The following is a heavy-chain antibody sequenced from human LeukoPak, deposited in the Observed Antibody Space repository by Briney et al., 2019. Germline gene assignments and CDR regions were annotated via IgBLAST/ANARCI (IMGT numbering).Heavy chain of an antibody. CDR3: ARGWYDILTGYYSSYLNYGMDV. CDR2: IIPILGIA. J-gene: IGHJ6*02. Sequence: ASVKVSCKASGGTFSSYAISWVRQAPGQGREWMGRIIPILGIANYAQKFQGRVTITADKSTSTAYMELSSLRSEDTAVYYRARGWYDILTGYYSSYLNYGMDVWGQGTTVTVSS. D-gene: IGHD3-9*01. V-gene: IGHV1-69*04. CDR1: GGTFSSYA.